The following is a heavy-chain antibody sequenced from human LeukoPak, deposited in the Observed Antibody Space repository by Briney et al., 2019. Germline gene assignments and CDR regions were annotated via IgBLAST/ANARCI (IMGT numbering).Heavy chain of an antibody. J-gene: IGHJ4*02. Sequence: GASVTVSCKASGYTFTSYGISWVRQAPGQGLEWMGWISAYNGNTNYAQKLQGRVTMTTDTSTSTAYMELRSLRSDDTAVYYCARAPAGDYGDLFDYWGQGTLVTVSS. CDR3: ARAPAGDYGDLFDY. V-gene: IGHV1-18*01. CDR1: GYTFTSYG. D-gene: IGHD4-17*01. CDR2: ISAYNGNT.